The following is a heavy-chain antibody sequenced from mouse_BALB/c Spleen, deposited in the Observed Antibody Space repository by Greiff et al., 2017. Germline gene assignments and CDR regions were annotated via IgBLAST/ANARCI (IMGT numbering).Heavy chain of an antibody. D-gene: IGHD1-2*01. V-gene: IGHV1-15*01. CDR1: GYTFTDYE. Sequence: LVESGAELVRPGASVTLSCKASGYTFTDYEMHWVKQTPVHGLEWIGAIDPETGGTAYNQKFKGKATLTADKSSSTAYMELRSLTSEDSAVYYCTIHYYGYWYFDVWGAGTTVTVSS. CDR3: TIHYYGYWYFDV. J-gene: IGHJ1*01. CDR2: IDPETGGT.